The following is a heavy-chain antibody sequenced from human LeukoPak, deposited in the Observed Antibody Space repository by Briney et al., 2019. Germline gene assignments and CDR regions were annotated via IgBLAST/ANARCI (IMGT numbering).Heavy chain of an antibody. CDR2: ISWNSGSI. D-gene: IGHD1-26*01. CDR1: GFTFDDYA. CDR3: AKDMSERVDAFDI. V-gene: IGHV3-9*01. Sequence: GGPLRLSCAASGFTFDDYAMHWVRQAPGKGVEWVSGISWNSGSIGYADSVKGRFTISRDNAKNSLYLQMNSLRAEDTALYYCAKDMSERVDAFDIWGQGTMVTVSS. J-gene: IGHJ3*02.